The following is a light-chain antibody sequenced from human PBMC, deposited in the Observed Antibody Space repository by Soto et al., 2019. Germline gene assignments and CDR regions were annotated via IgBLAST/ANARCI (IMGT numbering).Light chain of an antibody. J-gene: IGKJ4*01. CDR3: QQYGSSLGVT. CDR1: QSVSSSY. CDR2: GAS. Sequence: ENVLTQSPGTLSLSPGERATLSCRASQSVSSSYLAWYQQKPGQAPRLLIYGASSRATGIPDRFSGSGSGTDFTLTISRLEPEDFAVYYCQQYGSSLGVTFGGGTKVEIK. V-gene: IGKV3-20*01.